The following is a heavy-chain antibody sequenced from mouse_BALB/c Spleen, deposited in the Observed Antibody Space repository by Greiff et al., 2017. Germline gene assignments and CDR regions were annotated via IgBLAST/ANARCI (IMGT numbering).Heavy chain of an antibody. CDR3: ARSPYDYGYAMDY. J-gene: IGHJ4*01. Sequence: VQGVESGPGLVAPSQSLSITCTVSGFSLTSYGVHWVRQPPGKGLEWLGVIWAGGSTNYNSALMSRLSISKDNSKSQVFLKMNSLQTDDTAMYYCARSPYDYGYAMDYWGQGTSVTVSS. CDR1: GFSLTSYG. D-gene: IGHD2-4*01. CDR2: IWAGGST. V-gene: IGHV2-9*02.